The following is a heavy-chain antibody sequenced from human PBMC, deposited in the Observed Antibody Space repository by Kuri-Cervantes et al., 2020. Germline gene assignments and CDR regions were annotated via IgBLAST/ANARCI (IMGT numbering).Heavy chain of an antibody. J-gene: IGHJ4*02. D-gene: IGHD4-17*01. CDR3: ARVTVTTIASFDY. Sequence: LRLSCTVSGGSISSGGYYWSWIRQHPGKGLEWIGYIYYSGSTYYNPSLKSLVTISVDTSKNQFSLKLSSVTAADTAVYYCARVTVTTIASFDYWGQGTLVTVSS. CDR1: GGSISSGGYY. CDR2: IYYSGST. V-gene: IGHV4-31*01.